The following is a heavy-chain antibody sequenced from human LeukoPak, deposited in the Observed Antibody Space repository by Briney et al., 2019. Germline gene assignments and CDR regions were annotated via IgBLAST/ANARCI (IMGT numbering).Heavy chain of an antibody. J-gene: IGHJ4*02. V-gene: IGHV4-34*01. Sequence: SETLSLTCTVYGGSFSGYYWNWIRQPPGRGLEWVGEINHSGRTNYNPSLKSRVTISVDTSKNQFSLNLTSVTAADRAVYYCARGGQQPYDFWGQGSLVTVSS. CDR1: GGSFSGYY. D-gene: IGHD6-13*01. CDR3: ARGGQQPYDF. CDR2: INHSGRT.